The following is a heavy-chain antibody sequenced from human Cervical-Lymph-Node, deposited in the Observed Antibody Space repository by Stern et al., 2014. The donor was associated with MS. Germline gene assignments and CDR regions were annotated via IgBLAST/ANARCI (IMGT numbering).Heavy chain of an antibody. CDR2: VYPGDSDT. CDR1: GYNFTNYW. D-gene: IGHD2-15*01. CDR3: ARLDCSGGSCYSGDFDY. V-gene: IGHV5-51*01. J-gene: IGHJ4*02. Sequence: EVQLVESGAEVKRPGESLKISCKGSGYNFTNYWIAWVRQMPGKGLEWMGIVYPGDSDTRYSPSFQGQVTISADKSNNTAYLQWSSLKASDTAMYFCARLDCSGGSCYSGDFDYWGQGTLVTVSS.